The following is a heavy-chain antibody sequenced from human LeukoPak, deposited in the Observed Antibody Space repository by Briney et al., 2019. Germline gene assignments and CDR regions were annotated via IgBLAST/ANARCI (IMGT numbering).Heavy chain of an antibody. D-gene: IGHD2-2*01. CDR2: IYHSGST. Sequence: PSETLSLTCTVSGGSISSGGYYWSWIRQPPGKGLGWNGYIYHSGSTYYNPSLKSRVTISVDRSKNQFSLKLSSVTAADTAVYYCARDHCSSTSCPGPHWYFDLWGRGTLVTVSS. CDR3: ARDHCSSTSCPGPHWYFDL. J-gene: IGHJ2*01. CDR1: GGSISSGGYY. V-gene: IGHV4-30-2*01.